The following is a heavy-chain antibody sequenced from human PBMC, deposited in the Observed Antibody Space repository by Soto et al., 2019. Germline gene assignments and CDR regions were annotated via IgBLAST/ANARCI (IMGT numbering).Heavy chain of an antibody. CDR3: ASSDYDFWSGYYSWFDP. Sequence: PGGSLRLSCTASEFTVIINYMTWVRQAPGKGLEWVAVISYDGSNKYYADSVKGRFTISRDNSKNTLYLQMNSLRAEDTAVYYCASSDYDFWSGYYSWFDPWGQGTLVTVSS. V-gene: IGHV3-30-3*01. J-gene: IGHJ5*02. CDR2: ISYDGSNK. D-gene: IGHD3-3*01. CDR1: EFTVIINY.